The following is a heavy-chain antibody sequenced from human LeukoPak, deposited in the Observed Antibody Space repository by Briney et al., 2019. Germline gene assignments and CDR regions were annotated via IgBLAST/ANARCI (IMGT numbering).Heavy chain of an antibody. D-gene: IGHD3-10*01. CDR2: IYSGGST. CDR1: GFTVSSNY. J-gene: IGHJ4*02. V-gene: IGHV3-53*01. Sequence: PGGSLRLSCAASGFTVSSNYMSWVRQAPGKGLEWVSVIYSGGSTYYADSVKGRFTISRDNSKNTLYLQMNSLRAEDTAEYYCARGGSITMVRGFTFDYWGQGTLVTVSS. CDR3: ARGGSITMVRGFTFDY.